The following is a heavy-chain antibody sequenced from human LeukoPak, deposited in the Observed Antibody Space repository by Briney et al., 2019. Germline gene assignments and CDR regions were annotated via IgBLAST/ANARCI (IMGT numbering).Heavy chain of an antibody. D-gene: IGHD4-17*01. V-gene: IGHV3-21*01. Sequence: PGGSLRLSCAASGFTFSSYSMNWVRQAPGKGLEWVSSISSSSYIYYADSVKGRFTISRDNAKNSLYLQMNSLRAEDTAVYYCARESNYGNIDYWGQGTLVTVSS. J-gene: IGHJ4*02. CDR3: ARESNYGNIDY. CDR1: GFTFSSYS. CDR2: ISSSSYI.